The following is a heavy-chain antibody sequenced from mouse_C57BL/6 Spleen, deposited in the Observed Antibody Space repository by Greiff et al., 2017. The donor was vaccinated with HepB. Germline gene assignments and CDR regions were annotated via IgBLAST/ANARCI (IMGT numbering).Heavy chain of an antibody. J-gene: IGHJ4*01. V-gene: IGHV5-9-1*02. CDR1: GFTFSSYA. CDR3: TRDRYYGSSSYAMDY. CDR2: ISSGGDYI. Sequence: EVQRVESGEGLVKPGGSLKLSCAASGFTFSSYAMSWVRQTPEKRLEWVAYISSGGDYIYYADTVKGRFTISRDNARNTLYLQMSSLKSEDTAMYYCTRDRYYGSSSYAMDYWGQGPSVTVSS. D-gene: IGHD1-1*01.